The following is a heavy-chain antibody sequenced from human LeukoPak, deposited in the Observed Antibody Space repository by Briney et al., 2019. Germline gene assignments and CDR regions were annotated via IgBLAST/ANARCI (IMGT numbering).Heavy chain of an antibody. CDR3: ARSTMILVYWFDP. D-gene: IGHD3-22*01. V-gene: IGHV3-30-3*01. Sequence: GGSLRLSCAASGFTFSSYAMHWVRQAPGKGLEWVAAISYDGNNKYYADSMKGRFTISRDNSKNTLYLQMNSLRAEDTAGYYCARSTMILVYWFDPWGQGTLVTVSS. CDR1: GFTFSSYA. J-gene: IGHJ5*02. CDR2: ISYDGNNK.